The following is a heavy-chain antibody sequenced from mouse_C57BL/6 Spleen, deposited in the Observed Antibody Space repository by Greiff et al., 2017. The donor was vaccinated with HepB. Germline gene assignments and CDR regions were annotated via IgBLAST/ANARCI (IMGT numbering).Heavy chain of an antibody. V-gene: IGHV1-39*01. CDR2: INPNYGTT. CDR3: ARGSSGYHYFDY. Sequence: EVKVVESGPELVKPGASVKISCKASGYSFTDYNMNWVKQSNGKSLEWIGVINPNYGTTSYNQKFKGKATLTVDQSSSTAYMQLNSLTSEDSAVYYCARGSSGYHYFDYWGQGTTLTVSS. J-gene: IGHJ2*01. D-gene: IGHD3-2*02. CDR1: GYSFTDYN.